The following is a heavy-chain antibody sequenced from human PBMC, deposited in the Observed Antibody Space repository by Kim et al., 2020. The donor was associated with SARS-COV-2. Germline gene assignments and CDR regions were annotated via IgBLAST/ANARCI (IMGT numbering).Heavy chain of an antibody. CDR1: GYSFTSYW. J-gene: IGHJ6*02. V-gene: IGHV5-51*01. CDR3: ARQSTTEIWDYYYGMDV. CDR2: IYPGDSDT. Sequence: GESLKISCKGSGYSFTSYWIGWVRQMPGKGLEWMGIIYPGDSDTRYSPSFQGQVTISADKSISTAYLQWSSLKASDTAMYYCARQSTTEIWDYYYGMDVWGQGTTVTVSS. D-gene: IGHD4-17*01.